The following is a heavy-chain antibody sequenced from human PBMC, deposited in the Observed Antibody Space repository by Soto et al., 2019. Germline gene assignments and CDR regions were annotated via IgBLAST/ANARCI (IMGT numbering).Heavy chain of an antibody. CDR1: GDSVSSNSAA. CDR2: TYYRSKWYN. V-gene: IGHV6-1*01. Sequence: SQTLSLTCVISGDSVSSNSAAWSWIRQSPWRGLEWLGRTYYRSKWYNEYAVSVKSRITINPDTSKNDFSLQLNSVTPEDTAVYYCDRAQGCMYVWGQGTKVTVSS. CDR3: DRAQGCMYV. J-gene: IGHJ6*02.